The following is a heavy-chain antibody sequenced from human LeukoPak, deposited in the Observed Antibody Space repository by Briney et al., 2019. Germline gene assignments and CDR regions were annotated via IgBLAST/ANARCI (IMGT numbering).Heavy chain of an antibody. D-gene: IGHD1-14*01. Sequence: SETLSLTCSVSGGSISSYYWSWIRQPPGEGLGWIGYVYYSGSTNYNPSLKSRVTISVDTSKNQLSLKLSSVTAADTAVYYCARQVGTFYYYYGMDVWGQGTTVTVSS. CDR1: GGSISSYY. CDR2: VYYSGST. J-gene: IGHJ6*02. V-gene: IGHV4-59*08. CDR3: ARQVGTFYYYYGMDV.